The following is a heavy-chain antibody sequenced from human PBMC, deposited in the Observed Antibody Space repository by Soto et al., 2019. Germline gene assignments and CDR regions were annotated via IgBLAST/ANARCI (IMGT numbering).Heavy chain of an antibody. CDR1: GGSISSYY. J-gene: IGHJ5*02. Sequence: PSETLSLTCTVSGGSISSYYWSWIRQPPGKGLEWIGYIYYSGSTNYNPSLKSRVTISVDTSKNQFSLKLSSVTAADTAVYYCARDHLEMASNWFDPWGQGTLVTVSS. CDR2: IYYSGST. CDR3: ARDHLEMASNWFDP. V-gene: IGHV4-59*01.